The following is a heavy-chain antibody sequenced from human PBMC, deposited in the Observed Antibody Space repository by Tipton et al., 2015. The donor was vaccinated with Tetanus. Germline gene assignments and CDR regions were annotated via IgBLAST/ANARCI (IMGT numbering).Heavy chain of an antibody. CDR3: ARATSTGPAYNWFDP. V-gene: IGHV4-61*01. CDR2: VSYSGRT. J-gene: IGHJ5*02. CDR1: GGSVRSGSYS. Sequence: TLSLTCTVSGGSVRSGSYSWNWIRQPPGKGLEWLAYVSYSGRTNSNYFLKSRITVSQDTSKNQFSLRLTSVTAADTAVYYCARATSTGPAYNWFDPWGQGTLVTVSS. D-gene: IGHD2-8*02.